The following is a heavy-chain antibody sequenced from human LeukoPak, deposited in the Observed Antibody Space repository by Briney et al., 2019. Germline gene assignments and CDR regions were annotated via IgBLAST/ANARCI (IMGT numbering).Heavy chain of an antibody. D-gene: IGHD1-7*01. CDR1: GFTFSNAW. Sequence: GGSLRLSCAASGFTFSNAWMSWVRQAPGKGLEWVGRIKSKTDGGTTDYAAPVKGRFTISRDDSKNTLYLQMNSLKTEDTAVYYCTTDSRSGTTDFYYYYYMDVWGKGTTVTVSS. V-gene: IGHV3-15*01. CDR3: TTDSRSGTTDFYYYYYMDV. CDR2: IKSKTDGGTT. J-gene: IGHJ6*03.